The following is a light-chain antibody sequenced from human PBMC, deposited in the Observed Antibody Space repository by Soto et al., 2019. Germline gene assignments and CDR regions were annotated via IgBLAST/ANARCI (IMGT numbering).Light chain of an antibody. CDR1: QSVSSN. V-gene: IGKV3-15*01. CDR3: QKYNNWPQRT. CDR2: GAS. Sequence: DIVMTQSPATLSVSPGERATLSCRASQSVSSNLAWYQQKPGQAPRLLIYGASTRATGIPARFSGSGSGTELTLTISSLQSEDFAVYCRQKYNNWPQRTFGKGTTVDIX. J-gene: IGKJ1*01.